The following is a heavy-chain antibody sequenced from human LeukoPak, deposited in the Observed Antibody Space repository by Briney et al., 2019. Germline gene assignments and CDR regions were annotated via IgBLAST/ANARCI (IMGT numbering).Heavy chain of an antibody. CDR2: IYSGGST. CDR3: ARDRGIDYYYGMDV. J-gene: IGHJ6*02. Sequence: GGSLRLSCAASGFTVSSNYMSWVRQAPGKGLEWVPVIYSGGSTYYADSVKGRFTISRDNSKNTLYLQMNSLRAEDTAVYYCARDRGIDYYYGMDVWGQGTTVTVSS. CDR1: GFTVSSNY. V-gene: IGHV3-66*01. D-gene: IGHD3-10*01.